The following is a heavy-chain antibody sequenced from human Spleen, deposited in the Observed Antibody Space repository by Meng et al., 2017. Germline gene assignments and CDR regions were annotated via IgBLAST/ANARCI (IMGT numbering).Heavy chain of an antibody. D-gene: IGHD2-8*01. J-gene: IGHJ4*02. V-gene: IGHV3-9*01. CDR3: AKMYYTELAFDY. CDR1: GFTFADYA. CDR2: ISWNSGNR. Sequence: SLKISCAASGFTFADYAMHWVRQAPGKGLEWVSVISWNSGNRGYVDSVKGRFTISRDNAKNSLYLQMNSLRAEDTAVYYCAKMYYTELAFDYWGQGTLVTVSS.